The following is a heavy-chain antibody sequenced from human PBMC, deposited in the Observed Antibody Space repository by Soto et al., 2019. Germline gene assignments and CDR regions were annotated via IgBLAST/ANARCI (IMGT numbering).Heavy chain of an antibody. Sequence: EVQLVESGGGLVQPGGSLRLSCAASGFTFSRYSMNWVRQAPGKGLEWVSYISSSSSTIYHADSVKGRLTISRDNAKNSLYLQMNSLRDEDTAVYYCARGHSSGYNWFDPWGQGTLVTVSS. CDR2: ISSSSSTI. D-gene: IGHD6-19*01. J-gene: IGHJ5*02. CDR3: ARGHSSGYNWFDP. CDR1: GFTFSRYS. V-gene: IGHV3-48*02.